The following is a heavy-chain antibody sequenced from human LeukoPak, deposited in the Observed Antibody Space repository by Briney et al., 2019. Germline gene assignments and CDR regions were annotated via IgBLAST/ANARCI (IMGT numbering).Heavy chain of an antibody. CDR1: GGSISSYY. J-gene: IGHJ6*03. CDR3: AREVLDIVVVPAAILSHGYYFYV. D-gene: IGHD2-2*02. V-gene: IGHV4-4*07. Sequence: SETLSLTCTVSGGSISSYYWSWIRQPAGKGLEWIGRIYTSGSTNYKPSLKSRVTMSVDTSKNQFSLKLSSVSAPDTAVYYCAREVLDIVVVPAAILSHGYYFYVWGKVTTVTVSS. CDR2: IYTSGST.